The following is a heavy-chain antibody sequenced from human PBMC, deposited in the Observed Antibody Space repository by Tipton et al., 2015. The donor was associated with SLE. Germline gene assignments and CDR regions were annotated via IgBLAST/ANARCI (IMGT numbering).Heavy chain of an antibody. Sequence: RSLRLSCAASGFTFFTYAMHWVRQAPGKGLEWVAVISYDGSNKYYADSVKGRFTISRDNSKNTLYLQMNSLRAEDTAVYYCAAGLLWFGECYYWGQGALVTVSS. D-gene: IGHD3-10*01. CDR1: GFTFFTYA. V-gene: IGHV3-30*04. CDR3: AAGLLWFGECYY. CDR2: ISYDGSNK. J-gene: IGHJ4*02.